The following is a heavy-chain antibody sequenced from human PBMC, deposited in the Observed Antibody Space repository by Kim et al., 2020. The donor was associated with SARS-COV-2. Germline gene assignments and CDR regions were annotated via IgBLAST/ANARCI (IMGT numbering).Heavy chain of an antibody. D-gene: IGHD2-2*01. J-gene: IGHJ6*03. V-gene: IGHV3-48*03. CDR3: ARVSLPVPAANDYYYYYYYMDV. CDR1: GFTFSSYE. CDR2: ISSSGSTI. Sequence: GGSLRLSCAASGFTFSSYEMNWVRQAPGKGLEWVSYISSSGSTIYYADSVKGRFTISRDNAKNSLYLQMNSLRAEDTAVYYCARVSLPVPAANDYYYYYYYMDVGGKGTTVTVSS.